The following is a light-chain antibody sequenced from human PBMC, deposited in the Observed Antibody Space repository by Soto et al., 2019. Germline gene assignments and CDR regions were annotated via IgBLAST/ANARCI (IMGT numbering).Light chain of an antibody. V-gene: IGKV3-15*01. J-gene: IGKJ1*01. CDR3: HQYNDWPLT. CDR1: QSVSSN. Sequence: EILMTQSPVTLSVSPGERATLSCRASQSVSSNLAWYQQKPGQAPSLLIYDAFTRATGIPARFSGTGSGTEFTLTISSLQSEDFALYYCHQYNDWPLTFGQGTKVEI. CDR2: DAF.